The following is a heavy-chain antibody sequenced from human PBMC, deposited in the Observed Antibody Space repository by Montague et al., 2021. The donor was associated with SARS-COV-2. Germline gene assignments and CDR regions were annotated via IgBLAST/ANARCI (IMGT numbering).Heavy chain of an antibody. D-gene: IGHD2/OR15-2a*01. CDR3: ARVNKVDYYFEY. V-gene: IGHV4-4*02. CDR1: GGSISSPNW. J-gene: IGHJ4*02. CDR2: IYHSGTT. Sequence: SETLSLTCAVSGGSISSPNWWSWVRQSPVKGLEWIGEIYHSGTTXSNPSLKSRVTISIDNSKNQFSLKLTSVTAADTAVYFCARVNKVDYYFEYWGQGALVTVSS.